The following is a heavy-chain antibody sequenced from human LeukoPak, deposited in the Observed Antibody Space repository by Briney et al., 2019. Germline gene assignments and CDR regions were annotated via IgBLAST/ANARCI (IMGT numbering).Heavy chain of an antibody. D-gene: IGHD3-3*01. CDR3: ARHLYDFWSGYLNWFDP. J-gene: IGHJ5*02. Sequence: SETLSLTCTVSGGSISSGSYYWSWIRQPAGKGLEWIGRIYTSGSTNYNPSLKSRVTISVDTSKNQFSLKLSSVTAADTAVYYCARHLYDFWSGYLNWFDPWGQGTLVTVSS. V-gene: IGHV4-61*02. CDR2: IYTSGST. CDR1: GGSISSGSYY.